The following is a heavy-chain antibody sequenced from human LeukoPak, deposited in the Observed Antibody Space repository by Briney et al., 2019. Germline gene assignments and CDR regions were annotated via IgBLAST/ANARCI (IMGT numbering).Heavy chain of an antibody. Sequence: GGSLRLSCAASGFTFSDQYMDWGRQAPGKGLEWVGRTRNKANSYTTEYAASVKGRFTISRDVSNNSLYLQMNSLKTEDTAVYYCTRSSDSSGYRAFDIWGQGTMVTVSS. CDR1: GFTFSDQY. CDR3: TRSSDSSGYRAFDI. J-gene: IGHJ3*02. CDR2: TRNKANSYTT. V-gene: IGHV3-72*01. D-gene: IGHD3-22*01.